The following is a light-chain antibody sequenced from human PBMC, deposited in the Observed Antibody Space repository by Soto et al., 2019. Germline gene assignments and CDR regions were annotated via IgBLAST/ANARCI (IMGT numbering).Light chain of an antibody. CDR2: GAS. CDR3: QQYGSSPRT. CDR1: QSVSSSY. J-gene: IGKJ1*01. Sequence: EIVLTQSPGTLSLSPGERATLSCRASQSVSSSYLAWYQQKPGQAPRLLIYGASSRATGIPDWFSGSGSGTDCTLTISRLEPEDFAVYYCQQYGSSPRTFGQGTKVEIK. V-gene: IGKV3-20*01.